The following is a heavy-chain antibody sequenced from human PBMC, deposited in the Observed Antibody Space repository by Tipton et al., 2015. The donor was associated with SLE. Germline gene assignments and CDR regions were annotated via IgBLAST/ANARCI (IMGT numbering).Heavy chain of an antibody. D-gene: IGHD1-26*01. CDR1: GGSISSHY. CDR2: IYYSGST. V-gene: IGHV4-59*11. J-gene: IGHJ4*02. Sequence: TLSLTCTVSGGSISSHYWSWIRQPPGKGLEWIGYIYYSGSTNYNPSLKSRVTISVDTSKNQFSLKLSSVTAADTAVYYCARDRERGGFDYWGQGTLVTVSS. CDR3: ARDRERGGFDY.